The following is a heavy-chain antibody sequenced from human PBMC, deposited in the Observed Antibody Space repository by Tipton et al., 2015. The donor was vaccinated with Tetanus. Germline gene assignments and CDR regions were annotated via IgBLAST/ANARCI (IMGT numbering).Heavy chain of an antibody. CDR2: IYYSGST. Sequence: TLSLTCTVSGGSVSSSSYYWSWIRQPPGKGLEWIGYIYYSGSTNYNPSLKSRATISVDTSKDQFSLKLSSVTAADTAVYYCARDSAITGYYYGMDVWGQGTTVTVSS. CDR3: ARDSAITGYYYGMDV. D-gene: IGHD3-10*01. J-gene: IGHJ6*02. CDR1: GGSVSSSSYY. V-gene: IGHV4-61*01.